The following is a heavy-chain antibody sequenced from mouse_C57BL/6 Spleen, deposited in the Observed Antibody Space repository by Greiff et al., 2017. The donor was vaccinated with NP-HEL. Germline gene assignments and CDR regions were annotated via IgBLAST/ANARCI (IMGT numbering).Heavy chain of an antibody. D-gene: IGHD1-1*01. CDR1: GFSLTSYG. J-gene: IGHJ4*01. V-gene: IGHV2-2*01. CDR2: IWSGGST. CDR3: ARTHYYGRGDAMDY. Sequence: VKLMESGPGLVQPSQSLSITCTVSGFSLTSYGVHWVRQSPGKGLEWLGVIWSGGSTDYNAAFISRLSISKDNSKSQVFFKMNSLQADDTAIYYCARTHYYGRGDAMDYWGQGTSVTVSS.